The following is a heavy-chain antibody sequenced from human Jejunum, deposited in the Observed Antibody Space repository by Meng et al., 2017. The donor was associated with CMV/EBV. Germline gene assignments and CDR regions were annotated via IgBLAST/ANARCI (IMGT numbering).Heavy chain of an antibody. J-gene: IGHJ4*02. D-gene: IGHD1-7*01. CDR1: LTFSSSW. CDR2: IKQDGGER. Sequence: LTFSSSWMNWVRQVPGKGLEWVANIKQDGGERYYVESVKGRFTISRNNANNSLFLQMDGLRAEDTAVYYCTRVRKGLAGQTTLDYWGQGTLVTVSS. CDR3: TRVRKGLAGQTTLDY. V-gene: IGHV3-7*01.